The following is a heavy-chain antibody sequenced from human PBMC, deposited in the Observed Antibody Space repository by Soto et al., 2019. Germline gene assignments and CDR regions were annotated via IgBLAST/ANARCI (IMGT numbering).Heavy chain of an antibody. D-gene: IGHD3-10*01. CDR1: GGTFTTYA. CDR3: AREVQVHTPAFVY. CDR2: ISPMFGAA. J-gene: IGHJ4*02. Sequence: QVQLVQSGAEMKKPGSSVKVSCQSSGGTFTTYAMNWVRQAPGQGPEWMGDISPMFGAANYAPKFQGRVTITADESTGTSYMQLSSLTSEDTALYFCAREVQVHTPAFVYWGQGTLVTVSS. V-gene: IGHV1-69*19.